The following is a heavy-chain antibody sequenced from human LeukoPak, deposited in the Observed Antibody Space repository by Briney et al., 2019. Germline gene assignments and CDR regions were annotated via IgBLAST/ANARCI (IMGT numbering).Heavy chain of an antibody. CDR2: IKQDGSEK. CDR1: GFTFSSYW. D-gene: IGHD3-22*01. CDR3: VRDGDTSGYTN. V-gene: IGHV3-7*01. J-gene: IGHJ4*02. Sequence: PGGSLRLSCAASGFTFSSYWMHSVRQAPGKGLEWVANIKQDGSEKYYVDSVKGRFTISRDNAKNSLYLQMNSLRAEDTAVYSCVRDGDTSGYTNWGQGTLVTVSS.